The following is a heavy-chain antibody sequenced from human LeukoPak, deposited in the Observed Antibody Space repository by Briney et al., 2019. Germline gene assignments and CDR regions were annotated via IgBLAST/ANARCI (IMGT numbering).Heavy chain of an antibody. CDR1: GFTFSSYS. D-gene: IGHD2-2*01. Sequence: GGSLRLSCAASGFTFSSYSMSWVRQAPGKGLEWVAHIKQDGSEKSYVASVKGRFAISRDNAENSLYLQMNSLRAEDTAVYFCARDMTGYCTSSSCFGGLCDYWGQGTLVTVSS. CDR3: ARDMTGYCTSSSCFGGLCDY. V-gene: IGHV3-7*01. J-gene: IGHJ4*02. CDR2: IKQDGSEK.